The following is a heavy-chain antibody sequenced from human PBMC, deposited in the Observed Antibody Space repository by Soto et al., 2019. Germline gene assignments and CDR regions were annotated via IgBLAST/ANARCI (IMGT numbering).Heavy chain of an antibody. J-gene: IGHJ4*02. CDR3: ASRMDYYGSGSEYFDY. Sequence: QVQLVQSGAEVKKPGSSVKVSCKASGGTFSSYAISWVRQAPGQGLEWMGGIIPIFGTANYAQKFQGRVTITADESTSTADMELSSLRSEDTAVYYCASRMDYYGSGSEYFDYWGQGTLVTVSS. D-gene: IGHD3-10*01. V-gene: IGHV1-69*01. CDR1: GGTFSSYA. CDR2: IIPIFGTA.